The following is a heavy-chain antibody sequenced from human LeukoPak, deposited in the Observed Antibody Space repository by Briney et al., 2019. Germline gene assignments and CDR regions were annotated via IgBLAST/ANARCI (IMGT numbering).Heavy chain of an antibody. V-gene: IGHV3-23*01. Sequence: QTGGSLRLSCAASGFTFSNHGMNWVRQAPGKGLEWVSGISPRGDIKYYADSVKGRFTISRDNSKKTLYLELNSLTGEDTAVYYCAKDDAWIRFGEWSQGTLVTVSS. CDR1: GFTFSNHG. J-gene: IGHJ4*02. CDR3: AKDDAWIRFGE. D-gene: IGHD3-10*01. CDR2: ISPRGDIK.